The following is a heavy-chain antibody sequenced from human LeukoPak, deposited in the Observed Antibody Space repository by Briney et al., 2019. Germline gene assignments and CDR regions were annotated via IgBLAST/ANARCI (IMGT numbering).Heavy chain of an antibody. D-gene: IGHD1-26*01. CDR1: GGSISSSSYY. Sequence: SETLSLTCTVSGGSISSSSYYWGWIRQPPGKGLEWIGSIYYSGSTYYNPSLKSRVTISVDTSKNQFSLKLSSVTAADTAVYYCARDFSGRPSRPFDYWGQGNLVTVSS. CDR3: ARDFSGRPSRPFDY. V-gene: IGHV4-39*07. J-gene: IGHJ4*02. CDR2: IYYSGST.